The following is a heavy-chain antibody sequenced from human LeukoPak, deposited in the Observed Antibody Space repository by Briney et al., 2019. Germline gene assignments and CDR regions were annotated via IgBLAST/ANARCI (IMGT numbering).Heavy chain of an antibody. V-gene: IGHV5-10-1*01. CDR3: ASSYGSGSSQYRTSGYFDY. CDR2: IDPSDSYT. Sequence: GESLKISCKGSGYSFTSYWISWVRQMPGKGLEWMGRIDPSDSYTNYSPSFQGHVTISADKSISTAYLQWSSLKASDTAMYYCASSYGSGSSQYRTSGYFDYWGQGTLVTVSS. D-gene: IGHD3-10*01. CDR1: GYSFTSYW. J-gene: IGHJ4*02.